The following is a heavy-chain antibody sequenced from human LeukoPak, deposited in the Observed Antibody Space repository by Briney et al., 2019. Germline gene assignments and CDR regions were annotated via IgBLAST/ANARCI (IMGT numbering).Heavy chain of an antibody. D-gene: IGHD3-22*01. CDR3: AKDLGYTVDSMYYYYGMDV. CDR2: IWYDGSNK. Sequence: GGSLRLSCAASGFTFSSYAMSWVRQAPGKGLEWVAVIWYDGSNKYYADSVKGRFTISRDNSKNSLYLQMNSLRTEDTALYYCAKDLGYTVDSMYYYYGMDVWGQGTTVTVSS. CDR1: GFTFSSYA. V-gene: IGHV3-33*03. J-gene: IGHJ6*02.